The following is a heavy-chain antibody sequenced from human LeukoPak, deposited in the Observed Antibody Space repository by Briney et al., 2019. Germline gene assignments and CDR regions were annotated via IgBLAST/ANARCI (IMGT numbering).Heavy chain of an antibody. CDR2: ISSSGSTI. CDR3: ARDLGVTTDH. V-gene: IGHV3-48*03. J-gene: IGHJ4*02. D-gene: IGHD4-17*01. CDR1: GFTFSSYE. Sequence: PGGSLRLSCAASGFTFSSYEMNWVRQAPGKGLEWVSYISSSGSTIYYAVSVKGRFTISRDNAKNSLYLQMNSLRAEDTAVYYCARDLGVTTDHWGQGTLVTVSS.